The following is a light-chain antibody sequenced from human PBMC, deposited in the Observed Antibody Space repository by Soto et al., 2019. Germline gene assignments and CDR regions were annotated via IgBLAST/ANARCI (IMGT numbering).Light chain of an antibody. V-gene: IGKV3-20*01. J-gene: IGKJ1*01. CDR2: GAS. CDR1: HSVSSNF. Sequence: EIVLTQSPGTLSLSPGERATLSCRTSHSVSSNFLAWYQQKPGQAPRLLISGASNRATGIPDRFSGSGSGTEFTLTISSLQPDDFATYYCQQYNSYSWTFGQGTKVDIK. CDR3: QQYNSYSWT.